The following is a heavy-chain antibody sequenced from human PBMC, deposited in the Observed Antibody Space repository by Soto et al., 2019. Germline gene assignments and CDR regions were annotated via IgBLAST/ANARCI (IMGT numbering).Heavy chain of an antibody. CDR1: GGSFSGYY. J-gene: IGHJ6*02. V-gene: IGHV4-34*01. Sequence: PSETLSLTCAVYGGSFSGYYWSWIRQPPGKGLEWIGEINHSGSTNYNPSLKSRVTISVDTSKNQFSLKLSSVTAADTAVYYCARCVAARPWGYYYYYGMDVWGQGTTVTVSS. CDR3: ARCVAARPWGYYYYYGMDV. D-gene: IGHD6-6*01. CDR2: INHSGST.